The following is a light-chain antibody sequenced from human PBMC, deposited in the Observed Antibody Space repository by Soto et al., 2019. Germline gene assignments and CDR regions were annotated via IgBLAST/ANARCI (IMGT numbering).Light chain of an antibody. Sequence: DIQLTHSPSFLSASVGDGVTITCRASQGISSYLAWYQQKPGKAPKLLIYAASTLQSGVPSRFSGSGSGTEFTLTISSLQPEDFATYYCQQLNSYPFFGGGTKVEIK. V-gene: IGKV1-9*01. CDR3: QQLNSYPF. CDR1: QGISSY. CDR2: AAS. J-gene: IGKJ4*01.